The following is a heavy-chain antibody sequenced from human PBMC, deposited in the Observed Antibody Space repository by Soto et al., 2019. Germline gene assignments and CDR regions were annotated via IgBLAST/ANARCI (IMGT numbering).Heavy chain of an antibody. CDR2: IDPGDTYA. V-gene: IGHV5-10-1*01. CDR1: GYTFTTFW. Sequence: PGESLKSSCTGFGYTFTTFWISWVRQMPWKGLEWMGRIDPGDTYATYSPAFQGHVTISADKATSTAYLQWSSLKASDTAMYFCARIYCTTTTCDSWFDPWGQGTLVTVSS. CDR3: ARIYCTTTTCDSWFDP. J-gene: IGHJ5*02. D-gene: IGHD2-2*01.